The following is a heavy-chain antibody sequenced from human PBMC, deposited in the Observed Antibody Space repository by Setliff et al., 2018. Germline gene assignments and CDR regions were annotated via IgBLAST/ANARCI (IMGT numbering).Heavy chain of an antibody. J-gene: IGHJ5*02. CDR1: GYSFTSYW. CDR3: ARRPYSSSFLSPFVGNWFDP. D-gene: IGHD6-13*01. CDR2: IYPGDSDT. Sequence: GESLTISCKGSGYSFTSYWIGWVRQMPGKGLEWMGIIYPGDSDTRYSPSFQGQVTISADKSISTAYLQWSSLKASDTAMYYCARRPYSSSFLSPFVGNWFDPWGQGTLVTVSS. V-gene: IGHV5-51*01.